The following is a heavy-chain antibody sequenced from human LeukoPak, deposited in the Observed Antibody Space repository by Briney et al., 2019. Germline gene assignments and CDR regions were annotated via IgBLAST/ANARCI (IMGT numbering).Heavy chain of an antibody. D-gene: IGHD3-10*01. Sequence: SETLSLTCTVSGGSISSYYWSWIRQPPGKGLEWIGYIYYSGSTNYNPSLKSRVTISVDTSKNQFSLKLSSVTAADTAVYYCARGHGSGSYYGSFFDPWGQGTLVTVSS. CDR3: ARGHGSGSYYGSFFDP. CDR2: IYYSGST. V-gene: IGHV4-59*12. CDR1: GGSISSYY. J-gene: IGHJ5*02.